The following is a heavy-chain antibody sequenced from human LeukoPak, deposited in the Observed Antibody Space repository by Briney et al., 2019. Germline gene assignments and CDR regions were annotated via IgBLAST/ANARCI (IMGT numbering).Heavy chain of an antibody. CDR1: GLTFSSYA. J-gene: IGHJ6*02. Sequence: PGGSLRLSCAASGLTFSSYAMSWVRQAPGKGLEWVSGISGSGGSTYYADSVKGRFTISRDNSKNTLYLQMNSLRAEDTAVYYCGRDSRRRSMDVWGQGTTVTVSS. CDR2: ISGSGGST. V-gene: IGHV3-23*01. CDR3: GRDSRRRSMDV.